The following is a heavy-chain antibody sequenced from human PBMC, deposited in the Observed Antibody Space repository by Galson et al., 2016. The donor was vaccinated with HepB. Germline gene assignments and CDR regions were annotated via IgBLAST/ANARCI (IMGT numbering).Heavy chain of an antibody. CDR1: GFTFRNFW. V-gene: IGHV3-7*01. Sequence: SLRLSCAASGFTFRNFWMSWVRQDPGKGQEWVANIKQGGSQTYYVDSVKGRFTISRDDAKNSLYLQMNSLRAEDTAVYYCARLWFGETHFDYWGQGAVVTVSS. CDR2: IKQGGSQT. D-gene: IGHD3-10*01. J-gene: IGHJ4*02. CDR3: ARLWFGETHFDY.